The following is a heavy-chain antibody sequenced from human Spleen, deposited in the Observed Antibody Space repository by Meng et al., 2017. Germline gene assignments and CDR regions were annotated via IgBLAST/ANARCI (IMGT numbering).Heavy chain of an antibody. CDR1: GASFSGYY. D-gene: IGHD4-23*01. Sequence: QLQQWGAGLLKPSETLSLTCAVSGASFSGYYWSWIRQPPGKGLEWIGYIYYSGSTYYNPSLKSRVTISVDTSKNQFSLKLSSVTAADTAVYYCARVFGDYGGPSGAYYFDYWGQGTLVTVSS. CDR3: ARVFGDYGGPSGAYYFDY. J-gene: IGHJ4*02. V-gene: IGHV4-30-4*01. CDR2: IYYSGST.